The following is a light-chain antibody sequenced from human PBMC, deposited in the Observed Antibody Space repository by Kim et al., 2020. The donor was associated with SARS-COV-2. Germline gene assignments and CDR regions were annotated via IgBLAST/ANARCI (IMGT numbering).Light chain of an antibody. V-gene: IGLV1-40*01. CDR1: NSNIGANFD. CDR2: GDT. Sequence: RVIVSSTGGNSNIGANFDVHWYQQLPGTAPKLLISGDTKRPSGVPKRFSGSKSGTSASLAITGLQAEDEGDYYCQSYDSRLSVEVFGTGTKVTVL. CDR3: QSYDSRLSVEV. J-gene: IGLJ1*01.